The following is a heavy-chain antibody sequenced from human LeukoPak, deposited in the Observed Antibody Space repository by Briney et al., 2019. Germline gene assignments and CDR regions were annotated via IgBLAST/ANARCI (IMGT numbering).Heavy chain of an antibody. V-gene: IGHV4-34*01. CDR2: INHSGST. D-gene: IGHD3-22*01. CDR1: GGSFSGYY. Sequence: PSETLSLTCAVYGGSFSGYYWSWIRQPPGKGLEWIGEINHSGSTNYNPSLKSRVTISVDTSKNQFSLKLSSVTAADTAVYYCARESRRHSQSGYYRIYYYYGMDVWGQGTTVTVSS. J-gene: IGHJ6*02. CDR3: ARESRRHSQSGYYRIYYYYGMDV.